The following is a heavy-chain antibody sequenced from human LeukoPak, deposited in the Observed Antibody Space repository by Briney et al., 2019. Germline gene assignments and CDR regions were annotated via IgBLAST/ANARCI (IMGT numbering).Heavy chain of an antibody. D-gene: IGHD3-3*01. Sequence: GESLKISCKGFGYTFTSYWMSWVRQAPGKGLEWVANIKQDGSEKYYVDSVKGRFTISRDNAKNSLYLQMNSLRAEDTAVYYCVSGPTTIFGVAFDYWGQGTLVTVSS. CDR2: IKQDGSEK. J-gene: IGHJ4*02. CDR3: VSGPTTIFGVAFDY. V-gene: IGHV3-7*01. CDR1: GYTFTSYW.